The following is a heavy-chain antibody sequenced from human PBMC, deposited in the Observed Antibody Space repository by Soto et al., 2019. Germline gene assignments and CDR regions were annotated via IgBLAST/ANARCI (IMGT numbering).Heavy chain of an antibody. CDR3: ARAMVRGEKYYFDY. CDR2: IYHSGST. CDR1: GGSISSGGYS. J-gene: IGHJ4*02. V-gene: IGHV4-30-2*01. Sequence: PSETLSLTCAVSGGSISSGGYSWSWIRQPPGKGLEWIGYIYHSGSTYYNPSLKSRVTISVDRSKNQFSLKLSSVTAADTAVYYCARAMVRGEKYYFDYWGQGTLVTVSS. D-gene: IGHD3-10*01.